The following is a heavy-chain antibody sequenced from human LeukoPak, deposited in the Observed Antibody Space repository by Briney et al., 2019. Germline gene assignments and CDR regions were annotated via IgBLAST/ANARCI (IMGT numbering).Heavy chain of an antibody. CDR3: RGGGSGWSYYFDY. CDR2: IYYSGST. CDR1: GGSISSYY. Sequence: PSETLSLTCTVSGGSISSYYWSWIRQPPGKGLERIGYIYYSGSTNYNPSLKSRVTISVDTSKNQFSLKLSSVTAADTAVYYCRGGGSGWSYYFDYWGQGTLVTVSS. D-gene: IGHD6-19*01. V-gene: IGHV4-59*12. J-gene: IGHJ4*02.